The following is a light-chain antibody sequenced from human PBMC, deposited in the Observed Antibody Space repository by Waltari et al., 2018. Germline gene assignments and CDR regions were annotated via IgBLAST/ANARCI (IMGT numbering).Light chain of an antibody. CDR2: AAS. CDR1: QSIRSY. V-gene: IGKV1-39*01. J-gene: IGKJ2*01. Sequence: DIQMTQSPSSLSASVGARVTITSRPSQSIRSYLPWYKQKPGKAQKHLIYAASSLQSGVPSRFSGSGSGTDFTLTISSLQPEDFATYYCQQSYSTPLMYTFGQGTKLEIK. CDR3: QQSYSTPLMYT.